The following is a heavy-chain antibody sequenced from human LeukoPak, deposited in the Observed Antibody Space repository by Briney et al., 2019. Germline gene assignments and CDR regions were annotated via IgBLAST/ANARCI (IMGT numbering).Heavy chain of an antibody. J-gene: IGHJ6*03. CDR2: INHSGST. CDR1: GGSFSGYY. Sequence: PSETLSLTCAVSGGSFSGYYGSWIRQPPGRRLEWIGEINHSGSTNYNPSLKSRVDISVDTSKNQFSLTLSSVTAADTAVYYCARGDRDSPTYYYYYYYMDVWGKGTTVTVSS. CDR3: ARGDRDSPTYYYYYYYMDV. V-gene: IGHV4-34*01. D-gene: IGHD2-15*01.